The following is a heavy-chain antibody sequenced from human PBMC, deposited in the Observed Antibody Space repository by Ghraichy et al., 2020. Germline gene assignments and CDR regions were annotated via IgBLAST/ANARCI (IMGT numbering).Heavy chain of an antibody. CDR2: IWYDGSNK. V-gene: IGHV3-33*01. J-gene: IGHJ6*02. CDR3: ARGLPSSIAASSRGCYYYGMDV. Sequence: LSLTCAASGFTFSSYGMHWVRQAPGKGLEWVAVIWYDGSNKYYADSVKGRFTISRDNSKNTLYLQMNSLRAEDTAVYYCARGLPSSIAASSRGCYYYGMDVWGQGTTVTVSS. D-gene: IGHD6-6*01. CDR1: GFTFSSYG.